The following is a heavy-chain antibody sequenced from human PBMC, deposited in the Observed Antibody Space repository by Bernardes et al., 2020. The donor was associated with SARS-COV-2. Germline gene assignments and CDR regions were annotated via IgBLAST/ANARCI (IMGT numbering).Heavy chain of an antibody. CDR2: IYYSGST. D-gene: IGHD2-2*01. J-gene: IGHJ6*02. Sequence: SETLSLTCAVSGGSVSSGSYYWSWIRQPPGKGLEWIGYIYYSGSTNYNPSLKSRVTISVDTSKNQFSLKLSSVTAADTAVYYCARDRFDCSSTSCPIESYYYYGMDVWGQGTTVTVSS. V-gene: IGHV4-61*01. CDR3: ARDRFDCSSTSCPIESYYYYGMDV. CDR1: GGSVSSGSYY.